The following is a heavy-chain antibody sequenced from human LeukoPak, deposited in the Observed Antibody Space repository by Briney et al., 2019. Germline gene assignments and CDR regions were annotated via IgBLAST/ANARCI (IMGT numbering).Heavy chain of an antibody. CDR1: GFTVSSYA. CDR3: ARARDYGDSYYFDY. J-gene: IGHJ4*02. V-gene: IGHV3-30-3*01. CDR2: ISYDGSNK. D-gene: IGHD4-17*01. Sequence: GGSLRLSCAASGFTVSSYAMHWVRQAPGKGLEWVAVISYDGSNKYYADSVKGRFTISRDNSKNTLYLQMNSLRAEDTAVYYCARARDYGDSYYFDYWGQGTLVTVSS.